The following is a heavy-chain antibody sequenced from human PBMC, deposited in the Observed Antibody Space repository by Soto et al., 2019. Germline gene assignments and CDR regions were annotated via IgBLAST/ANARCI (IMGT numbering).Heavy chain of an antibody. Sequence: EVQLLESGGDLVQPGGSLRLSCAASGLTFSSYTMSWVRQAPGKGLEWVSTISGSDGRTYYADSVKGRFTISRDNSKNTLYLQLNSLRAEDTAVYYCATAIYTAYGGSFDYWGQGTLVTDSS. CDR2: ISGSDGRT. V-gene: IGHV3-23*01. CDR1: GLTFSSYT. J-gene: IGHJ4*02. D-gene: IGHD5-12*01. CDR3: ATAIYTAYGGSFDY.